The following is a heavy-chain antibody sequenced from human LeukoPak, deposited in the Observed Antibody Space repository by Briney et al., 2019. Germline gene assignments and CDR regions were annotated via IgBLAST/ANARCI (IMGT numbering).Heavy chain of an antibody. Sequence: PSETLSLTCSVSGGSISTYYWNWIRQPPGKGLEWIGYIYYSGITDYNPSLKSRVTISVDTSKNQFSLNLSSVTAADTAIYYCAREGDGFNVAFDFWGPGTVVTVSS. J-gene: IGHJ3*01. CDR3: AREGDGFNVAFDF. CDR1: GGSISTYY. V-gene: IGHV4-59*01. CDR2: IYYSGIT. D-gene: IGHD5-24*01.